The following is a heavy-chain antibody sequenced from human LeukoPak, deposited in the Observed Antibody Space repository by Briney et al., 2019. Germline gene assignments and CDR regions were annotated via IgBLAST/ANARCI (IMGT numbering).Heavy chain of an antibody. Sequence: SETLFLTCTVSGYSISSGYYWGWIRQPSGKGLEWIGSIYHSGSTYYNPSLKSRVTISVDTSKNQFSLKLSSVTAAGTAVYYCARASREWVPAVRFDYWGQGTLVTVSS. CDR2: IYHSGST. V-gene: IGHV4-38-2*02. J-gene: IGHJ4*02. CDR3: ARASREWVPAVRFDY. D-gene: IGHD2-2*01. CDR1: GYSISSGYY.